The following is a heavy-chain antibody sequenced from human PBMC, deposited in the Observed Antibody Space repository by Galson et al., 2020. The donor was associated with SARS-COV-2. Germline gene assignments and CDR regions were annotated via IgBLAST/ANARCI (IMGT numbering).Heavy chain of an antibody. CDR2: ITTTGTST. J-gene: IGHJ5*02. CDR1: GFTFSSYA. CDR3: AKARVSAAVKWFDP. Sequence: TGGSLRLSCAASGFTFSSYAMSWVRQAPGRGLEWVSTITTTGTSTYYADSVKGRFTISRDNSKNTLYLQTNSLRAEDTAVYYCAKARVSAAVKWFDPWGQGTLVTVSS. V-gene: IGHV3-23*01. D-gene: IGHD2-2*01.